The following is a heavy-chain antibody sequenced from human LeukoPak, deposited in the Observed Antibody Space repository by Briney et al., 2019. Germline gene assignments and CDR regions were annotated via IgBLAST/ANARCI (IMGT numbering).Heavy chain of an antibody. CDR2: IYTSGST. V-gene: IGHV4-4*07. Sequence: SETLSLTCTVSGGSISSYYWSWIRQPAGKGLEWIGRIYTSGSTNYNPSLKSRVTMSVDTSKNQFSLKPSSVTAADTAVYYCARDASIAAAGDNWFDPWGQGTLVTVSS. D-gene: IGHD6-13*01. CDR1: GGSISSYY. J-gene: IGHJ5*02. CDR3: ARDASIAAAGDNWFDP.